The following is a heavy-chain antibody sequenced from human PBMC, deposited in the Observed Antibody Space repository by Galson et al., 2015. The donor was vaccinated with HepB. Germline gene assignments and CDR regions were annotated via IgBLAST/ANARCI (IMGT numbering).Heavy chain of an antibody. D-gene: IGHD3-10*01. V-gene: IGHV3-30*03. Sequence: SLRLSCAASGFPFVSYGMHWVRQAPGKGLEWVAVISFDGSDKYYADSVKGRFTISRDNSKNTLYLQMTSLRPEDTAVYYCVNNHNYYYVGFEFWGQGSLVTVSS. CDR1: GFPFVSYG. CDR2: ISFDGSDK. J-gene: IGHJ4*02. CDR3: VNNHNYYYVGFEF.